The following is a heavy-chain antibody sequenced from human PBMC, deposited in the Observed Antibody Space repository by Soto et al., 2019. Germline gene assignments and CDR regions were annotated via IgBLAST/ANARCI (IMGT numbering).Heavy chain of an antibody. Sequence: QVQLVQSGAEAKKPGASVKVSCKASGYTFTSHAMHWVRQAPGQRLEWMGWINAGNGNTKYSQKFQGRVTITTDTSASTTYMALSSLRSEDTAVYYCARDGIAAAGTSWFDPWGQGTLITFSS. D-gene: IGHD6-13*01. J-gene: IGHJ5*02. V-gene: IGHV1-3*01. CDR2: INAGNGNT. CDR1: GYTFTSHA. CDR3: ARDGIAAAGTSWFDP.